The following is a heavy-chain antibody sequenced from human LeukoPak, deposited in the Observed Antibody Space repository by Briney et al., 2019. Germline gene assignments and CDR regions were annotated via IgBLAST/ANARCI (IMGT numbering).Heavy chain of an antibody. J-gene: IGHJ4*02. CDR1: GYRFTNYW. Sequence: GESLKISCKGSGYRFTNYWIGWVRQMPGKGLEWMGVIYPGGSDIRYSPSFQGQVTISVDNSISTAYLQWDSLKASDTAMYYCATFTTTDGERSTKYFNYWGQGTLVTVSS. D-gene: IGHD4-17*01. CDR3: ATFTTTDGERSTKYFNY. CDR2: IYPGGSDI. V-gene: IGHV5-51*01.